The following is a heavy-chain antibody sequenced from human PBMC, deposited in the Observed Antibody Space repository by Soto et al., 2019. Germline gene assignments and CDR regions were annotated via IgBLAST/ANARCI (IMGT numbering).Heavy chain of an antibody. CDR2: IRYDGSNI. CDR1: GFTFSGYG. V-gene: IGHV3-33*01. D-gene: IGHD3-16*01. J-gene: IGHJ4*02. CDR3: ARDGVGATAFWGYLDY. Sequence: QVQLVESGGGVVQPGRSLRLSCVASGFTFSGYGMHWVRQAPGKGLEWVAIIRYDGSNIYYADSVRGRFAISRDNSKNTLFLQMDSLGAEDTAVYYCARDGVGATAFWGYLDYWGQGARVTVSS.